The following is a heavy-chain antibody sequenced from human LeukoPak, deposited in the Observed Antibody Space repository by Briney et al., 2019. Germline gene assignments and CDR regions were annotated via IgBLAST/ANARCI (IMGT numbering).Heavy chain of an antibody. Sequence: SETLSLTGAVYGGSFSGYYWSWIRQPPGKGLEWIGEINHGGSTNYNPSLKSRVTISVDTSKNQFSLKLSSVTAADTAVYYCAGGADSPGWGQGTLVTVSS. CDR2: INHGGST. J-gene: IGHJ4*02. CDR3: AGGADSPG. CDR1: GGSFSGYY. V-gene: IGHV4-34*01.